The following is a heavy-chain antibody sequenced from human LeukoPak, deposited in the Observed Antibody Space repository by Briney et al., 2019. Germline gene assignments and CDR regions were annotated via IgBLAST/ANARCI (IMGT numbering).Heavy chain of an antibody. Sequence: GASVKVSCKASGYTFTSYGISWVRQAPGQGLEWMGWISAYNGNTNYAQKLQGRVTMTTDTSTSTAYMELRSLRSDDTAVYYCARVDGATWDYYYYMNVRGKGTTVTVSS. CDR3: ARVDGATWDYYYYMNV. V-gene: IGHV1-18*01. CDR1: GYTFTSYG. CDR2: ISAYNGNT. D-gene: IGHD1-26*01. J-gene: IGHJ6*03.